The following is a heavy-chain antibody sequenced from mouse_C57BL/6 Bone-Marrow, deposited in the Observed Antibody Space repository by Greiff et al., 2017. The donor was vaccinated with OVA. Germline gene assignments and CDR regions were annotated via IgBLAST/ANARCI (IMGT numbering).Heavy chain of an antibody. CDR3: ARGGDYYGTWFAY. CDR2: INPGSGGT. V-gene: IGHV1-54*01. J-gene: IGHJ3*01. CDR1: GYAFTNYL. Sequence: QVQLQQSGAELVRPGTSVKVSCKASGYAFTNYLIEWVKQRPGQGLEWIGVINPGSGGTNYNEKFKGKATLTADKSSSTAYMQLSSLTSEDSAVYFCARGGDYYGTWFAYWGQGTLVIVSA. D-gene: IGHD1-1*01.